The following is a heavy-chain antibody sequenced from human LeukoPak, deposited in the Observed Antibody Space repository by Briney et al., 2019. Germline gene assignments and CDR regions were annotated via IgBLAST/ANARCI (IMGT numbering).Heavy chain of an antibody. D-gene: IGHD3-16*01. CDR1: GGSINNYY. CDR3: ARHYGPLDF. CDR2: IYYSGTT. V-gene: IGHV4-59*01. J-gene: IGHJ4*02. Sequence: KPSETLSLTCIVSGGSINNYYWSWIRQPPGKGLEWIGYIYYSGTTNYNPSLKSRVTISVDRSKNQFSLKLTSVTAADTAVYYCARHYGPLDFWGQGTLVILSS.